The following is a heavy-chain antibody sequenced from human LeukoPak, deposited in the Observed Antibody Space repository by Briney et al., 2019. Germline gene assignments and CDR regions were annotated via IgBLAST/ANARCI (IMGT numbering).Heavy chain of an antibody. J-gene: IGHJ4*02. Sequence: PGGSLRLSCAASGFTFSSYSMNWVRQAPGKGLEWVSYISSSSSTIYYADSVKGRFTISRDNAKNSLYLQMNSLRAEDTAVYYCARDKGPGDYWGKGTLVTVSS. D-gene: IGHD3-10*01. CDR1: GFTFSSYS. V-gene: IGHV3-48*01. CDR2: ISSSSSTI. CDR3: ARDKGPGDY.